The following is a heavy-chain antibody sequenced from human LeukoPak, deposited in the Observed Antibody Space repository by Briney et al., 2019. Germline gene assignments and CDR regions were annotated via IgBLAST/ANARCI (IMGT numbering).Heavy chain of an antibody. CDR1: GGSFSGYF. V-gene: IGHV4-34*01. CDR2: VNHSGGT. CDR3: ARVAVSGINSRYEIDY. Sequence: SETLSLTCAVYGGSFSGYFWNWIRQPPGKGLEWIGEVNHSGGTNYNPSLKSRVTISLDTSKNQFSLKLSSVTAADTAVYYCARVAVSGINSRYEIDYWGQGTQVTVSS. D-gene: IGHD6-19*01. J-gene: IGHJ4*02.